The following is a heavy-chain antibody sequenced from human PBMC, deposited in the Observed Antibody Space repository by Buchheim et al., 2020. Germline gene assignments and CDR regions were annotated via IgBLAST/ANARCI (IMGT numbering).Heavy chain of an antibody. CDR1: GYTFTSYS. CDR2: ISGYNGNT. CDR3: ARAQTSIAVAGTDLDY. D-gene: IGHD6-19*01. Sequence: QVQLVQSGAAVKKPGASVKVSCKASGYTFTSYSFTWVRQAPGQGLEWMGWISGYNGNTNYAQKFQGRVTMTTDTSTRTAYMELRSLTSDDTAVYYCARAQTSIAVAGTDLDYWGQGTL. J-gene: IGHJ4*02. V-gene: IGHV1-18*04.